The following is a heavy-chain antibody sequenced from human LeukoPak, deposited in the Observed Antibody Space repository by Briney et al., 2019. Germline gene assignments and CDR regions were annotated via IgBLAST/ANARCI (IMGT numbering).Heavy chain of an antibody. CDR3: ARGGYSYGQTYYYYGMDV. D-gene: IGHD5-18*01. Sequence: SETLSLTCAVYGGSFSGYYWSWIRQPPGKGLEWIGEINHSGSTNYNPSLKSRVTISVDTSKNQFSLKLSSVTAADTAVYYCARGGYSYGQTYYYYGMDVWGQGTTVTVSS. J-gene: IGHJ6*02. V-gene: IGHV4-34*01. CDR1: GGSFSGYY. CDR2: INHSGST.